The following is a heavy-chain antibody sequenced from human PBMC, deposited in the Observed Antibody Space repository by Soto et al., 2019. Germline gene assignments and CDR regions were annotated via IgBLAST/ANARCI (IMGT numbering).Heavy chain of an antibody. Sequence: LRLSCAASGFTFSGYEMNWVRQAPGKGLQWISYISSGGTTIYYADSVKGRFTISRDNAKSSLYLQMNSLRAEDTAVYYCARGNSDYQNWYFDLWGRGTLVTVSS. V-gene: IGHV3-48*03. CDR2: ISSGGTTI. CDR1: GFTFSGYE. CDR3: ARGNSDYQNWYFDL. J-gene: IGHJ2*01. D-gene: IGHD3-16*01.